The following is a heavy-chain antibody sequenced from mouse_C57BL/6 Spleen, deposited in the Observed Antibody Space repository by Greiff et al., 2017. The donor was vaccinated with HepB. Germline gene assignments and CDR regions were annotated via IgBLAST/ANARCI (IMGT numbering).Heavy chain of an antibody. D-gene: IGHD2-2*01. CDR2: INYDGSST. Sequence: EVHLVESEGGLVQPGSSMKLSCTASGFTFSDYYMAWVRQVPEKGLEWVANINYDGSSTYYLDSLKSRFIISRDNAKNILYLQMSSLKSEDTATYYCARGGYPYYFDYWGQGTPLTVSS. CDR3: ARGGYPYYFDY. J-gene: IGHJ2*01. CDR1: GFTFSDYY. V-gene: IGHV5-16*01.